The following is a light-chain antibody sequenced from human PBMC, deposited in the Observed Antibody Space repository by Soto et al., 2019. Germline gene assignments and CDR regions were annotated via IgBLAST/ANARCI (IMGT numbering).Light chain of an antibody. CDR1: SSDVAGYNY. V-gene: IGLV2-14*01. Sequence: QSVLTQPASVSGSPGQSITISCTGTSSDVAGYNYVSWYQQHPGKAPKLMIYDVSNRPSGVSNRFSGSKSGNTASLTISGLQAEDEADYYCILYTSSSTYVFGTGTKVTVL. CDR3: ILYTSSSTYV. J-gene: IGLJ1*01. CDR2: DVS.